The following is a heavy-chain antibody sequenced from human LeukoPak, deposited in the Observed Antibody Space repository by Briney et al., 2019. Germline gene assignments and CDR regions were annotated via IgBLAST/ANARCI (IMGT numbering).Heavy chain of an antibody. CDR1: EFTFGDFA. Sequence: PGGSLRLSCTASEFTFGDFAISWIRQAPGKGLEWVSYISSSGSTIYYADSVKGRFTISRDNAKNSLYLQMNSLRAEDTAVYYCARSTPIPEQWLVRGFDYWGQGTLVTVSS. CDR3: ARSTPIPEQWLVRGFDY. CDR2: ISSSGSTI. D-gene: IGHD6-19*01. V-gene: IGHV3-48*03. J-gene: IGHJ4*02.